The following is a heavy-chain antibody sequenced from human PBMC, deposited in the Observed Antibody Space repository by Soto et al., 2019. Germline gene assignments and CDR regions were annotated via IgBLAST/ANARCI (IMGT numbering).Heavy chain of an antibody. CDR1: GYSVSSNIAA. CDR2: TYYRSKWYN. V-gene: IGHV6-1*01. D-gene: IGHD6-19*01. CDR3: ARSLGSGWYSNWFDP. Sequence: SQTLSLTCAISGYSVSSNIAAWNCIRQSPSRGLEWLGRTYYRSKWYNDYAVSVKSRITINPDTSKNQFSLQLNSVTPEDTAVYYCARSLGSGWYSNWFDPWGQRTLVTVSS. J-gene: IGHJ5*02.